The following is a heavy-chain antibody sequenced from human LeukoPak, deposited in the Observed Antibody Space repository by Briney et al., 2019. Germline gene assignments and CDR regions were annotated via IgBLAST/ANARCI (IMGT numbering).Heavy chain of an antibody. CDR3: ARAAEYSSGCYLFDF. CDR1: GGSISNYY. Sequence: SSETLSLTCTVSGGSISNYYWTWIRQPAGKGLEWIGRIYTSGGTNYNPSLKSRVTMSVDTSTNQFSLKLSSVTAADTAMYYCARAAEYSSGCYLFDFWGQGILVTVSA. V-gene: IGHV4-4*07. D-gene: IGHD6-19*01. CDR2: IYTSGGT. J-gene: IGHJ4*02.